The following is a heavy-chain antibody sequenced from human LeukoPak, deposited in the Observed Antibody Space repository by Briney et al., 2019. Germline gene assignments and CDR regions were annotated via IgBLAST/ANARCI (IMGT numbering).Heavy chain of an antibody. Sequence: LPGGSLGLSCAASGFTFSSYAMSWVRQAPGKGLEWVSAISGSGGSTYYAGSVKGRFTISRDNSKNTLYLQMNSLRAEDTAVYYCARVSGLPAFDIWGQGTMVTVSS. CDR2: ISGSGGST. J-gene: IGHJ3*02. CDR3: ARVSGLPAFDI. CDR1: GFTFSSYA. V-gene: IGHV3-23*01. D-gene: IGHD2-15*01.